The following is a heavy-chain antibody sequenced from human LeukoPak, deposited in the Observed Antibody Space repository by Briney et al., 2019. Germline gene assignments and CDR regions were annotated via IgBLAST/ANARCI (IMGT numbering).Heavy chain of an antibody. CDR2: IYHSGNT. D-gene: IGHD6-6*01. CDR3: ARVMAARREDLNWFDP. J-gene: IGHJ5*02. Sequence: SETLSLTCTVSGGSISSSGSYWGWIRQPPGKGLEWIGSIYHSGNTYNPSLKSRVTISVDTSKNQFSLNLTSVNAADTAVYYCARVMAARREDLNWFDPWGQGTLVTVSS. CDR1: GGSISSSGSY. V-gene: IGHV4-39*07.